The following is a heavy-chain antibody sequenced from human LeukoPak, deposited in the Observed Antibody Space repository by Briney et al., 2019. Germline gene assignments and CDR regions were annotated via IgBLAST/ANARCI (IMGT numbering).Heavy chain of an antibody. CDR1: GFTFSSYA. Sequence: GGSLRLSYAASGFTFSSYAMNWVRQAPGKGLEWVSTISGSGGSTYYADSVKGRFTISRDNSKNTLYLQMNSLRAEDTALYYCAKWNPYSTSSHLPFFDYWGQGTLVTVSS. D-gene: IGHD6-6*01. V-gene: IGHV3-23*01. J-gene: IGHJ4*02. CDR2: ISGSGGST. CDR3: AKWNPYSTSSHLPFFDY.